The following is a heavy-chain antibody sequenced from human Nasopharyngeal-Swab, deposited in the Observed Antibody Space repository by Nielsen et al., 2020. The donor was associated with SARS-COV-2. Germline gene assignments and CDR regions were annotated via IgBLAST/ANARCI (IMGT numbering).Heavy chain of an antibody. D-gene: IGHD2-15*01. CDR2: ISAYNGNT. Sequence: WVRQAPGQGLEWMGWISAYNGNTNYAQKLQGRVTMTTDTSTSTAYMELRSLRSDDTAVYYCARSQYCSGGSCYSGNWFDPWGQGTLVTVS. V-gene: IGHV1-18*01. J-gene: IGHJ5*02. CDR3: ARSQYCSGGSCYSGNWFDP.